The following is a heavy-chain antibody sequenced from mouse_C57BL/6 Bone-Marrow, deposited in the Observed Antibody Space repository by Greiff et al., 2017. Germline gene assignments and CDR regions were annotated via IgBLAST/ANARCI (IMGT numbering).Heavy chain of an antibody. CDR2: ISSGGSYT. CDR3: ARHEPYYDGSSLYYFDY. J-gene: IGHJ2*01. Sequence: EVQGVESGGDLVKPGGSLQLSCAASGFTFSSYGMSWVRQTPDKRLEWVATISSGGSYTYYPDSVKGRFTISRDNAKNTLYLQMSSLKSEDTAMYYCARHEPYYDGSSLYYFDYWGQGTTLTVSS. V-gene: IGHV5-6*01. D-gene: IGHD1-1*01. CDR1: GFTFSSYG.